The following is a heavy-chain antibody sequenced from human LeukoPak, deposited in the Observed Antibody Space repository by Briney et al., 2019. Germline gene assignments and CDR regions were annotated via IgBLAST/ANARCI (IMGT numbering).Heavy chain of an antibody. V-gene: IGHV3-7*03. CDR1: GFTSSSYW. J-gene: IGHJ4*02. Sequence: PGRSLRPSCAASGFTSSSYWMSWVRQAPGKGLEWVANIKQDGSEKYYVDSVKGRFTISRDNAKNSLYLQMNSLRAEDTAVYYCAAYSSGWSTKDYWGQGTLVTVSS. CDR3: AAYSSGWSTKDY. CDR2: IKQDGSEK. D-gene: IGHD6-19*01.